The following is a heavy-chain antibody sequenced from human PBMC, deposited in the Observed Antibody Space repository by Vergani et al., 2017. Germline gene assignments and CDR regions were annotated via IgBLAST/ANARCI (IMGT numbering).Heavy chain of an antibody. J-gene: IGHJ3*02. CDR3: ARNPYCGGDCYSDAVDI. V-gene: IGHV4-59*01. Sequence: QVQLQESGPGLVKPSETLSLTCTVSGGSISSYYWSWIRQPPGKGLEWIVYIYYSGSTNYNPSLKSRVTISVDTSKNQFSLKLSSVTAADTAVYYCARNPYCGGDCYSDAVDIWGQGIMIIVS. CDR1: GGSISSYY. D-gene: IGHD2-21*02. CDR2: IYYSGST.